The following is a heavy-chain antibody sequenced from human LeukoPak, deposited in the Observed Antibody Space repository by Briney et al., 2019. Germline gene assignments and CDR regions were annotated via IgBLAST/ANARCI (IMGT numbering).Heavy chain of an antibody. Sequence: PGGSLRLSCVASGFTFSGHWMSWVRQAPGKGLEWVSYISSSSSTIYYADSVKGRFTISRDNAKNSLYLQMNSLRAEDTAVYYCARDSPFIPFDYWGQGTLVTVSS. CDR2: ISSSSSTI. V-gene: IGHV3-48*01. D-gene: IGHD2-21*01. J-gene: IGHJ4*02. CDR3: ARDSPFIPFDY. CDR1: GFTFSGHW.